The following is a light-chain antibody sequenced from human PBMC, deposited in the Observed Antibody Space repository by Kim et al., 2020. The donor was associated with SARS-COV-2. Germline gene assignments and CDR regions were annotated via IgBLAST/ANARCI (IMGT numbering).Light chain of an antibody. Sequence: ASVGDRVTITCRASQGISSYLAWYQQKPGKAPKLLIYAASTLQSGVPSRFSGSGSGTEFTLTISSLQPEDFATYYCQQLNSYPRDTFGQGTKLEI. V-gene: IGKV1-9*01. CDR1: QGISSY. CDR3: QQLNSYPRDT. J-gene: IGKJ2*01. CDR2: AAS.